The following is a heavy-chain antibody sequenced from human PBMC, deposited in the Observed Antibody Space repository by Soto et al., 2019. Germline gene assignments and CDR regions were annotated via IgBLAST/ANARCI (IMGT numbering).Heavy chain of an antibody. D-gene: IGHD2-21*01. CDR1: GYTFATYD. CDR3: ARSDGYNFNWLDS. V-gene: IGHV1-8*01. Sequence: QVQLVQSGAEVKTPGASVKVSCKASGYTFATYDINWVRQAPGQGLEWMGWMNPNSGNTGYAQTFQGRLTMTRDTALSVAHMELSSLRNEDTAVYYCARSDGYNFNWLDSWGQGTLVTVSA. J-gene: IGHJ5*01. CDR2: MNPNSGNT.